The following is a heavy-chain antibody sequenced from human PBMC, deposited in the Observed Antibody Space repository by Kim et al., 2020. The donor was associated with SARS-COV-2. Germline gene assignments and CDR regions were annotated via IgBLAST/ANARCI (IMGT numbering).Heavy chain of an antibody. V-gene: IGHV3-23*01. CDR1: GFTFSSYA. D-gene: IGHD3-22*01. CDR3: AKGERITMIVVVTLFDY. J-gene: IGHJ4*02. Sequence: GGSLRLSCAASGFTFSSYAMSWVRQAPRKGLEWVSAISGSGGSTYYADSVKGRFTISRDNSKNTLYLQMNSLRAEDTAVYYCAKGERITMIVVVTLFDYWGQGTLVTVSS. CDR2: ISGSGGST.